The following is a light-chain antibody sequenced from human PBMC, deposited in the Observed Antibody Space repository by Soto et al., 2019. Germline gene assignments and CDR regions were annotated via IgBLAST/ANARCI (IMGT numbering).Light chain of an antibody. CDR1: QTISSW. V-gene: IGKV1-5*01. Sequence: DIQMTQSPSTLSGSVGDRVTITCRASQTISSWLAWYQQKPGKAPKVLIYAASSLQSGVPSRFSGSGSGTEFTLTISSLQPDDSATYYCQHYSLYSPWTFGQGTKVDIK. CDR3: QHYSLYSPWT. J-gene: IGKJ1*01. CDR2: AAS.